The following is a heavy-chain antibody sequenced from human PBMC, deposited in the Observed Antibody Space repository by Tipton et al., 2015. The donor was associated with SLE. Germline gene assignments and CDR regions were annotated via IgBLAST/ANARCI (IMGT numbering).Heavy chain of an antibody. CDR2: IYYSGST. J-gene: IGHJ4*02. Sequence: TLSLTCTVSGGSISSSSHYWGWIRQPPGKGLEWIGSIYYSGSTYYNPSLKSRVTISVDTSKNQFSLKLSSVTAADTAVYYCARGPYYDIWSGYKDPLDYWGQGTLVTVSS. CDR1: GGSISSSSHY. D-gene: IGHD3-3*01. CDR3: ARGPYYDIWSGYKDPLDY. V-gene: IGHV4-39*01.